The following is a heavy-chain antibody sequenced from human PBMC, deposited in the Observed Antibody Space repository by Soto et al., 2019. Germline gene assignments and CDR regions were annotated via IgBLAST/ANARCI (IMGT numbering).Heavy chain of an antibody. D-gene: IGHD3-22*01. J-gene: IGHJ6*02. CDR1: GGTFSSYT. V-gene: IGHV1-69*12. CDR3: ARQGESSGSYYYGMDV. Sequence: QVQLVQSGAEVKKPGSSVNVSCKASGGTFSSYTISWVRQAPGQGLEWMGGIIPIFGTANYAQRFQGRVTITADESTSTAYMELSSLRSEDTAVYYCARQGESSGSYYYGMDVWGQGTTVIVSS. CDR2: IIPIFGTA.